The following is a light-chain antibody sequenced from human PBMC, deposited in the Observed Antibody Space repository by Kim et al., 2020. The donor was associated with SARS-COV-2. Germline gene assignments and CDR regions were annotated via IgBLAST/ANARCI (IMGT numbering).Light chain of an antibody. CDR3: QSFDRSLTAWV. CDR1: SSNIRAGYG. Sequence: QGVTISCTGGSSNIRAGYGVHCYQQLPGRPPTLLIYGSTDRPSGVPDRFSGSKSDTSGSLAITGLQPEDEADYYCQSFDRSLTAWVFGGGTKLTVL. J-gene: IGLJ3*02. V-gene: IGLV1-40*01. CDR2: GST.